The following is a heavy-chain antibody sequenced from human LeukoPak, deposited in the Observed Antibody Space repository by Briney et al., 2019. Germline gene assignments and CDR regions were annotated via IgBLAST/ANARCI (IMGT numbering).Heavy chain of an antibody. Sequence: PGESLKISCKGSGYSFTSYWISWVRQMPGKGLEWMGRVDPSDSYTNYSPSFQGHVSISADKSISTAYLQWRSLKASDTAMYYCASLFRDDVFDIWGQGTMLTVSS. CDR2: VDPSDSYT. V-gene: IGHV5-10-1*01. D-gene: IGHD3-10*01. J-gene: IGHJ3*02. CDR1: GYSFTSYW. CDR3: ASLFRDDVFDI.